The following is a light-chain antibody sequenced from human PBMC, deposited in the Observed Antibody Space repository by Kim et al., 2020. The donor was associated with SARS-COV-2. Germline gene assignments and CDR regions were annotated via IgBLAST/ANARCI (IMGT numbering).Light chain of an antibody. CDR2: DVN. Sequence: QSALTQPASVSGSSGQSVTISCTGTNSDIGTYNFVSWFQQLPGKVPRLMIYDVNKRPSGVPSRFSGSKSGNTASLTISGLQPEDEADYYCSSYSYAATHVIFGGGTQLTVL. CDR3: SSYSYAATHVI. V-gene: IGLV2-14*01. J-gene: IGLJ2*01. CDR1: NSDIGTYNF.